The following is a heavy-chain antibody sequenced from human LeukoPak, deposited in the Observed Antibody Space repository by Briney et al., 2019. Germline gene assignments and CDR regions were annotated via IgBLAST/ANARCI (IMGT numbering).Heavy chain of an antibody. J-gene: IGHJ5*02. CDR1: GGSISSSSYY. D-gene: IGHD2-15*01. CDR3: ARGGTQFRRSIKKLLRGNWFDP. CDR2: IYYSGST. Sequence: SETLSLTCTVSGGSISSSSYYWGWIRQPPGKGLEWIGSIYYSGSTYYNPSLKSRVTISVDTSKDQFSLKLSSVTAADTAVYYCARGGTQFRRSIKKLLRGNWFDPWGQGTLVTVSS. V-gene: IGHV4-39*01.